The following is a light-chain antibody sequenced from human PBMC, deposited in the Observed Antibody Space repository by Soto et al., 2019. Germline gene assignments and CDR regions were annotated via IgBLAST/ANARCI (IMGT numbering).Light chain of an antibody. CDR2: SAS. Sequence: DIQLTQSPSFLSASVGDRVTITCRASQGISGYLAWYQQKPGKAPKLLIYSASTLQSGVPSRFSGSESGSEFTLTISSLQPEDFATYYCQQLNAYPVTFGPGTKVEIK. J-gene: IGKJ3*01. CDR1: QGISGY. V-gene: IGKV1-9*01. CDR3: QQLNAYPVT.